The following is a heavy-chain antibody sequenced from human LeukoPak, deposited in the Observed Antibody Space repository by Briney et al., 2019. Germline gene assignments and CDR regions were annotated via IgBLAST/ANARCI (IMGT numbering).Heavy chain of an antibody. Sequence: GGSLRLSCAASGFNFNYYGMHWVRQAPGKGLEHVSAISKNGGSTYYANSLKGRFTISRDNAKNSLYLQMNSLRAEDTAVYYCARRLRRNYFDYWGQGTLVTVSS. J-gene: IGHJ4*02. D-gene: IGHD4-17*01. CDR2: ISKNGGST. V-gene: IGHV3-64*04. CDR1: GFNFNYYG. CDR3: ARRLRRNYFDY.